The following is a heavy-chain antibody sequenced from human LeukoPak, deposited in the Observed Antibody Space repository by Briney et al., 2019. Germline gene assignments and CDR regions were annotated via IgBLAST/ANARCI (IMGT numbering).Heavy chain of an antibody. CDR2: IVVGSGNT. CDR1: GFTFTNSA. J-gene: IGHJ4*02. Sequence: SVKVSCKASGFTFTNSAVQWVRQARGQRLERIGWIVVGSGNTNYAQKFQERVTINRDMSTSTAHMELSSLRSEDTAVYYCVAGGRYKESTAVDSNYALNYWGQGTLVIVSS. CDR3: VAGGRYKESTAVDSNYALNY. V-gene: IGHV1-58*01. D-gene: IGHD4-11*01.